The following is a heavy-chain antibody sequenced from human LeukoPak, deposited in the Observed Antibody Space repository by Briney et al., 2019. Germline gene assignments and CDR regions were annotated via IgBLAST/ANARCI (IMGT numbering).Heavy chain of an antibody. Sequence: GGSLRLSCAASGFTFSSYSMNWVRQTPGKGLEWVSSISSSSSYIYYADPVKGRFTISRDNAKNSLYLQMNSLRAEDTAVYYCARTIAAAGTTAFDIWRQGTMVTVSS. CDR1: GFTFSSYS. CDR3: ARTIAAAGTTAFDI. V-gene: IGHV3-21*01. CDR2: ISSSSSYI. D-gene: IGHD6-13*01. J-gene: IGHJ3*02.